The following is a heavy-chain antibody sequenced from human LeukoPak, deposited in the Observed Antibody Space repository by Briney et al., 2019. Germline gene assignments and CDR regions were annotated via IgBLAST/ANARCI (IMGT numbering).Heavy chain of an antibody. CDR1: GYTFTGYY. Sequence: ASVKVSCKASGYTFTGYYMHWVRQAPGQGLEWMGWINPNSGGTNYAQKFQGRVTMTRDTSISTAYMELSRLRSDDTAVYYCATPNRPYDYVWGSYRFPDAFDTWGQGTMVTVSS. CDR2: INPNSGGT. V-gene: IGHV1-2*02. D-gene: IGHD3-16*02. J-gene: IGHJ3*02. CDR3: ATPNRPYDYVWGSYRFPDAFDT.